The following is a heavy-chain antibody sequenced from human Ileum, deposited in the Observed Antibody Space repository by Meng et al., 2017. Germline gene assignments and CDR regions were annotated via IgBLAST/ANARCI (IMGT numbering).Heavy chain of an antibody. J-gene: IGHJ4*02. V-gene: IGHV2-5*02. D-gene: IGHD1-7*01. CDR1: GFSLTTNGVG. CDR2: IYWDDDK. Sequence: QILLKGVGPAPVHPTYTLTLPCSFSGFSLTTNGVGVGWIRQPPGKALEWLAFIYWDDDKRYTPSLKNRLFITKDTSKNLVVLTMTNMDPVDTATYYCAHRQHGSNWDSGNFDYWGQGTLVTVSS. CDR3: AHRQHGSNWDSGNFDY.